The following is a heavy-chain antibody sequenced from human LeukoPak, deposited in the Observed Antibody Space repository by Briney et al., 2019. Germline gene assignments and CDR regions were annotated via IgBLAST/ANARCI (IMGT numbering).Heavy chain of an antibody. V-gene: IGHV4-30-4*07. D-gene: IGHD4-17*01. CDR1: GGSISSGGYS. CDR2: IYYSGST. J-gene: IGHJ6*03. Sequence: SETLSLTCAVSGGSISSGGYSWSWIRQPPGKGLEWIGYIYYSGSTYYNPSLKSRVTISVDTSKNQFSLKLSSVTAADTAVYYCARKTTVTNRYYYYYYMDVWGKGTTVTVSS. CDR3: ARKTTVTNRYYYYYYMDV.